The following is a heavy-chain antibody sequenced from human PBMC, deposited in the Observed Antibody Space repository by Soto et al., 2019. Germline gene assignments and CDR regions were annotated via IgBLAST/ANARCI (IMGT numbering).Heavy chain of an antibody. CDR1: GGSIRSGGYS. CDR3: ARVPDR. J-gene: IGHJ5*02. D-gene: IGHD2-2*01. CDR2: IYHSGST. Sequence: PSETLSLTCAVSGGSIRSGGYSWSWIRQPPGKGMEWIGYIYHSGSTYYNPSLKSRVTISVDRSKNQFSLKLSSVTAADTAVYYCARVPDRWGQGTLVTVS. V-gene: IGHV4-30-2*01.